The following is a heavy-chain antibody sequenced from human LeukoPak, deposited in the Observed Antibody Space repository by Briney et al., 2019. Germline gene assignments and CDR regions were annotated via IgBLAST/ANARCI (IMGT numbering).Heavy chain of an antibody. V-gene: IGHV3-9*01. Sequence: GGSLRLSCEASGFTFDDYSMHWVRQAPGKGLEWVSGISWNSGSIGYADSVKGRFTISRDDAKNSLYLQMNSLRAEDTALYHCAKGHDYGDYVGGRFDPWGQGTLVTVSS. CDR1: GFTFDDYS. J-gene: IGHJ5*02. CDR3: AKGHDYGDYVGGRFDP. CDR2: ISWNSGSI. D-gene: IGHD4-17*01.